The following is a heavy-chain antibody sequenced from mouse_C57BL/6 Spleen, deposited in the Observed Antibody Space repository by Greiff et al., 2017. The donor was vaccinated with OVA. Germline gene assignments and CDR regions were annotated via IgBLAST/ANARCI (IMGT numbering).Heavy chain of an antibody. V-gene: IGHV5-4*01. D-gene: IGHD2-5*01. CDR1: GFTFSSYA. Sequence: DVKLVESGGGLVKPGGSLKLSCAASGFTFSSYAMSWVRQTPEKRLEWVATISDGGSYTYYPDNVKGRFTISRDNAKNNLYLQMSHLKSEDTAMYYCARDQAYYSNYPFAYWGQGTLVTVSA. CDR2: ISDGGSYT. J-gene: IGHJ3*01. CDR3: ARDQAYYSNYPFAY.